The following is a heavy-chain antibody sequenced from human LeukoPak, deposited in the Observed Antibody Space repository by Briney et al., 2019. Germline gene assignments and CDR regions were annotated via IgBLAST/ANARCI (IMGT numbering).Heavy chain of an antibody. CDR1: GFTFDDYG. D-gene: IGHD2-2*01. J-gene: IGHJ4*02. CDR3: AKDAWGPLLGYCSSTSCSYYFDY. V-gene: IGHV3-20*04. Sequence: PGGSLRLSCAASGFTFDDYGMTWVRQAPGKGLEWVSGINWSGGSRGYADSVKGRFTISRDNSKNSLYLRMNSLRTEDTALYYCAKDAWGPLLGYCSSTSCSYYFDYWGQGTLVTVSS. CDR2: INWSGGSR.